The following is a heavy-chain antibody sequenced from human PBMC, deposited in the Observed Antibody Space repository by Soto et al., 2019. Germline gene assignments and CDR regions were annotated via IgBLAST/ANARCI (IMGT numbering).Heavy chain of an antibody. V-gene: IGHV5-51*01. J-gene: IGHJ6*02. CDR2: IYPGDSDI. CDR3: VRGSTVTREDHYYGMDV. CDR1: GYSFTSYW. D-gene: IGHD4-17*01. Sequence: PGESLKISCKGSGYSFTSYWIGWVRQMPEKGLEWMGIIYPGDSDIRYSPAFQGQVSISADKSISTAYLQWSSLKASDSAMYYCVRGSTVTREDHYYGMDVWGQGTSVTVSS.